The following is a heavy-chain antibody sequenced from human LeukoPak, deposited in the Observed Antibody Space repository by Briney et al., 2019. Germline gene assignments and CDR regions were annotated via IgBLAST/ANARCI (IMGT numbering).Heavy chain of an antibody. D-gene: IGHD5-18*01. CDR2: IYHSGST. J-gene: IGHJ4*02. Sequence: SEALSLTCTVSGYSINSGYYWGWIRQPPGKGLEWIGSIYHSGSTYYNPSLKSRVTISVDTSKNQFSLKLSSVTAADTAVYYCAREEDSYGCFDFDYWGQGTLVTVSS. CDR3: AREEDSYGCFDFDY. V-gene: IGHV4-38-2*02. CDR1: GYSINSGYY.